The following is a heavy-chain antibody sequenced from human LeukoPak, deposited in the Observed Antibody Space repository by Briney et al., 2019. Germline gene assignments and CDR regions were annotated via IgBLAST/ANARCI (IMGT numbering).Heavy chain of an antibody. D-gene: IGHD3-16*01. CDR3: ARHSLGYNWFDP. CDR2: LYYTGST. J-gene: IGHJ5*02. Sequence: SETLSLTCTVSGASISSSNSYWGWIRQPPGKGLEWIGSLYYTGSTYYNPSLKSRVTISVDPSKNQFSLKLSSVTASDTALYYCARHSLGYNWFDPWGQGTLVTVSS. V-gene: IGHV4-39*01. CDR1: GASISSSNSY.